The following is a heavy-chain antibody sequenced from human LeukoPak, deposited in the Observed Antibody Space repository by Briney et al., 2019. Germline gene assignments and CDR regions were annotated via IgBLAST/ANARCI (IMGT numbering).Heavy chain of an antibody. D-gene: IGHD2-15*01. CDR1: GVSFSAYA. J-gene: IGHJ4*02. Sequence: GGCLRLSPAASGVSFSAYAMTWVRQAPGEGLEWVSSISSGGTSMSFAQSLQGRFIISRENTWKSLSLQMNSLRPEDTAVYYCARADCRGGACSLDFWGQGTLVTVSA. CDR2: ISSGGTSM. V-gene: IGHV3-21*01. CDR3: ARADCRGGACSLDF.